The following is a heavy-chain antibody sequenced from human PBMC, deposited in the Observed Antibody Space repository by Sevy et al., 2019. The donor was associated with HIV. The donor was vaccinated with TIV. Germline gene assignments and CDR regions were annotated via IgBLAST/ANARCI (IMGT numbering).Heavy chain of an antibody. J-gene: IGHJ3*02. CDR3: AKDGGSYFSTAAFDI. Sequence: GGSLRLSCAASGFTFSSYAMSWVRQAPGKGLEWVSAISGSGGSTYYADSVKGRFTISRDNSKNTLYLKMNSLRAEDTAVYYCAKDGGSYFSTAAFDIWGQGTMVTVSS. CDR2: ISGSGGST. D-gene: IGHD1-26*01. V-gene: IGHV3-23*01. CDR1: GFTFSSYA.